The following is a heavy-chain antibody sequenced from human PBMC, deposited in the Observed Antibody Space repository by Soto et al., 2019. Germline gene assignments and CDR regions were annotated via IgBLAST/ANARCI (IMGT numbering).Heavy chain of an antibody. Sequence: PAETLSLTCTVSGCSFNSGGYHWSWIRQDPGKGLEWIGDIYYSGSTYYNPSLKSRVTISIDTSTNHFSLHLSALTAADTAVYYCARAPIPDWNCYGMDVWGQGTTVTVSS. D-gene: IGHD1-1*01. J-gene: IGHJ6*02. V-gene: IGHV4-31*03. CDR2: IYYSGST. CDR3: ARAPIPDWNCYGMDV. CDR1: GCSFNSGGYH.